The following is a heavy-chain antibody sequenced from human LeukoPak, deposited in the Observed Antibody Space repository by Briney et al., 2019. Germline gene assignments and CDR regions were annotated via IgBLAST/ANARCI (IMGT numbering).Heavy chain of an antibody. CDR1: GGSVGSYY. CDR3: ARLILGDGAFDI. D-gene: IGHD1-26*01. J-gene: IGHJ3*02. Sequence: PSETLSLTCTVSGGSVGSYYWSWIRQPPGKGLEWIGYIYYSGSTNYNPSLKSRVTISVDTSKNQFSLKLSSVTAADTAVYYCARLILGDGAFDIWGQGTMVTVSS. CDR2: IYYSGST. V-gene: IGHV4-59*02.